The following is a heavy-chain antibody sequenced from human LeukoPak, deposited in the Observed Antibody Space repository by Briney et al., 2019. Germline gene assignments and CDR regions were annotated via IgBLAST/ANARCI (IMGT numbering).Heavy chain of an antibody. CDR1: GFTFSSYA. V-gene: IGHV3-23*01. CDR2: ISGSGGST. CDR3: AKEIVQYQLLLTPFDY. Sequence: GGSLRLSCAASGFTFSSYAMSWVRQAPGKGLEWVSAISGSGGSTYYADSVKGRFTISRDNSKNTLYLRMNSLRAEDTAVYYCAKEIVQYQLLLTPFDYWGQGTLVTVSS. D-gene: IGHD2-2*01. J-gene: IGHJ4*02.